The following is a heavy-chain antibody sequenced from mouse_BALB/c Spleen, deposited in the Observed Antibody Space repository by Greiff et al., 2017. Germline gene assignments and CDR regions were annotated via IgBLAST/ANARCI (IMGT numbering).Heavy chain of an antibody. CDR3: ARSDYYGSSPFDY. V-gene: IGHV1-31*01. J-gene: IGHJ2*01. D-gene: IGHD1-1*01. Sequence: EVQLQESGPELVKPGASVKISCKASGYSFTGYYMHWVKQSHVKSLEWIGRINPYNGATSYNQNFKDKASLTVDKSSSTAYMELHSLTSEDSAVYYCARSDYYGSSPFDYWGQGTTLTVSS. CDR1: GYSFTGYY. CDR2: INPYNGAT.